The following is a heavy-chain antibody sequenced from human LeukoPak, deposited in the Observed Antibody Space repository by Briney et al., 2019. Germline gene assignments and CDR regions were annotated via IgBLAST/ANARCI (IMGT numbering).Heavy chain of an antibody. V-gene: IGHV1-2*02. D-gene: IGHD1-1*01. CDR2: INPKSDGT. CDR1: GYIFTDYY. J-gene: IGHJ3*01. Sequence: AAVKVSCKASGYIFTDYYMHWVRQAPVQGLEWMGWINPKSDGTKYAQNFQGRVTMTWDTSISTAYMEVSRLTSDDTAMFYCARDPPGTTAFDLWGQGTMVTVSS. CDR3: ARDPPGTTAFDL.